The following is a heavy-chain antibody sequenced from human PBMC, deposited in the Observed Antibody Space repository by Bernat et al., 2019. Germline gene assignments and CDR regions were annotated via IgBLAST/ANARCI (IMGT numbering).Heavy chain of an antibody. CDR3: ARATIAAAGTGDAFDI. CDR1: GFTFSSYS. CDR2: ISSSSSYI. Sequence: EVQLVESGGGLVKPGGSLRLSCAASGFTFSSYSMNWVRQAPGKGLEWVSSISSSSSYIYYADSVKGRFTISGDNAKNSLYLQMNSLRAEDTAVYYCARATIAAAGTGDAFDIWGQGTMVTVSS. D-gene: IGHD6-13*01. V-gene: IGHV3-21*01. J-gene: IGHJ3*02.